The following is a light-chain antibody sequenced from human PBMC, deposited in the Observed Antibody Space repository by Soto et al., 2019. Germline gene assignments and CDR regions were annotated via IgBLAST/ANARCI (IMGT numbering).Light chain of an antibody. CDR3: QQYNSYPWT. V-gene: IGKV1-5*03. Sequence: DIQMTQSPSTLSASVGDRVTITCRASQSISSWWAWYQQKPGKAPKLLIYKASSLESGVPSRFSGSGSGTAFTLTISSLQPDDFATYYCQQYNSYPWTFGQGTKVEIK. J-gene: IGKJ1*01. CDR2: KAS. CDR1: QSISSW.